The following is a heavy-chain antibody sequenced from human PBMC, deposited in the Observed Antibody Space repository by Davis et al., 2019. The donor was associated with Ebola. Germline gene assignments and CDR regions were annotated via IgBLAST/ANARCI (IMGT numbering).Heavy chain of an antibody. V-gene: IGHV4-34*01. D-gene: IGHD2/OR15-2a*01. CDR3: ARTTKTNIEDSGLGYNSFDY. J-gene: IGHJ4*02. CDR2: ISHHNGYT. CDR1: GGSFSDYF. Sequence: MPGGSLRLSCAVYGGSFSDYFWSWIRQPPEKGLEWIGEISHHNGYTNYNPSLRSRVAISVDSSKNQFSLKINSVTAADTATYYCARTTKTNIEDSGLGYNSFDYWGQGVLVSVSS.